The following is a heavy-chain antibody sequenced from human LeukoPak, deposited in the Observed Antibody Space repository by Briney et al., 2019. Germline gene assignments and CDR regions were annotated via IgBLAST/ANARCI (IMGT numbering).Heavy chain of an antibody. CDR3: ARGPGGSLDY. CDR2: VNHSGST. V-gene: IGHV4-34*01. D-gene: IGHD1-26*01. J-gene: IGHJ4*02. CDR1: GGSFSGYY. Sequence: SETLSLTCAVYGGSFSGYYWSWIRQPPGKGLEWIGEVNHSGSTNYNPSLKSRVTISVDTSKNQFSLKLSSVTAADTAVYYCARGPGGSLDYWGQGTLVTVSS.